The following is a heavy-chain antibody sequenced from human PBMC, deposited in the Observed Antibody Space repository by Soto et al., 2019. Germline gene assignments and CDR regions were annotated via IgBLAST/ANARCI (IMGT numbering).Heavy chain of an antibody. J-gene: IGHJ4*01. CDR1: GDSISTYY. D-gene: IGHD2-21*01. V-gene: IGHV4-59*01. Sequence: SETLSLTCDVSGDSISTYYWSWIRQPPGKGLEWIGYVYYSGSTLYNPSLESRVTLSIDMSKKQVSLKLSSVIAADTAVYYCARTRMIESWIDYWGHGTLVTVSS. CDR2: VYYSGST. CDR3: ARTRMIESWIDY.